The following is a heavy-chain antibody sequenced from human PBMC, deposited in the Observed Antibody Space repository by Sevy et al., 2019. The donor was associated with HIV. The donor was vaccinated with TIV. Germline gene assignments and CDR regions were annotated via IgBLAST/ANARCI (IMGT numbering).Heavy chain of an antibody. CDR3: ARDRVTYYYDSSGYDTSGYGMDV. J-gene: IGHJ6*02. V-gene: IGHV3-53*01. CDR2: IYSGDRT. CDR1: GFTVSSNY. Sequence: GGSLRLSCAASGFTVSSNYMSWVRQAPGKGLEWVSVIYSGDRTDYADSVKGRFTISRDNSKNTLYLQMNSLRAEDTAVYYCARDRVTYYYDSSGYDTSGYGMDVWGQGTTVTVSS. D-gene: IGHD3-22*01.